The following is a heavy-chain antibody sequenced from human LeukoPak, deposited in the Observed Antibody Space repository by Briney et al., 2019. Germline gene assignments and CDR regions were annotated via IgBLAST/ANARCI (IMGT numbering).Heavy chain of an antibody. J-gene: IGHJ6*03. CDR2: IYHSGST. CDR3: ARRGGTYYYYYMDV. CDR1: GGSISSSNW. Sequence: SETLSLTCAVSGGSISSSNWWSWVRQPPGKGLEWIGEIYHSGSTNYNPSLKSRVTISVDKSKNQFSLKLSSVTAADTAVYYCARRGGTYYYYYMDVWGKGTTVTVSS. D-gene: IGHD1-1*01. V-gene: IGHV4-4*02.